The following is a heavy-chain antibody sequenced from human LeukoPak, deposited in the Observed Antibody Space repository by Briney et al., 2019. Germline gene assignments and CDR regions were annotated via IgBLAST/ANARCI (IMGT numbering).Heavy chain of an antibody. CDR3: AILGYCTNGVCYGDPYYFDY. V-gene: IGHV4-59*12. Sequence: SETLSLTCTVSGGSISSYYWSWIRQPPGKGLEWIGYIYYSGSTNYNPSLKSRVTISVDTSKNQFSLKLSSVTAADTAVYYCAILGYCTNGVCYGDPYYFDYWGQGTLVTVSS. D-gene: IGHD2-8*01. J-gene: IGHJ4*02. CDR1: GGSISSYY. CDR2: IYYSGST.